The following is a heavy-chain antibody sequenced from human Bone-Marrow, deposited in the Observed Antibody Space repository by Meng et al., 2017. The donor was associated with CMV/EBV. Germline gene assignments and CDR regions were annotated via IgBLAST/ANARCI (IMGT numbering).Heavy chain of an antibody. Sequence: ASVKVSCKASGYTFTGYYMHWVRQAPGQGLEWMGWINPNSGGTNYAQKFQGRVTMTRNTSISTAYMELSSLRSEDTAVYYCARGSFRTKPPSVAEVSYWYFDLWGRGTLVTVSS. CDR2: INPNSGGT. V-gene: IGHV1-2*02. CDR1: GYTFTGYY. D-gene: IGHD1-14*01. J-gene: IGHJ2*01. CDR3: ARGSFRTKPPSVAEVSYWYFDL.